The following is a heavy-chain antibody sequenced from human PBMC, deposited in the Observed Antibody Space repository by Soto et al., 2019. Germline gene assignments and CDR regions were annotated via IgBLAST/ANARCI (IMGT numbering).Heavy chain of an antibody. CDR2: INPNVGGT. V-gene: IGHV1-2*02. CDR1: GYTFTDYY. Sequence: QVQLVQSGAEVKKPGASVYVSCKASGYTFTDYYVHWVRQAPGQGLEWMGWINPNVGGTNYARKFQGRVTMTRDTSISTVYMKLTRLSPDDTAIYYCARGGREVPRIPYDTWGQVTRVTVSS. J-gene: IGHJ5*02. D-gene: IGHD3-16*01. CDR3: ARGGREVPRIPYDT.